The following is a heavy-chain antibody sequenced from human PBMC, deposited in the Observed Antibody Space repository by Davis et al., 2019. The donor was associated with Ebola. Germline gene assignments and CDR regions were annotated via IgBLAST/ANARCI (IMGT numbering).Heavy chain of an antibody. CDR1: QFNFTGAW. Sequence: PGGSLRLSCAGSQFNFTGAWMNWVRQAPGKGLEWVANIKPDGSVKGYVDSLRGRFTISRDNAKNSLFLQMNSLRAEDTAVYFCATFNWYYMDVWGKGTRVTVSS. CDR2: IKPDGSVK. J-gene: IGHJ6*03. D-gene: IGHD5-24*01. V-gene: IGHV3-7*03. CDR3: ATFNWYYMDV.